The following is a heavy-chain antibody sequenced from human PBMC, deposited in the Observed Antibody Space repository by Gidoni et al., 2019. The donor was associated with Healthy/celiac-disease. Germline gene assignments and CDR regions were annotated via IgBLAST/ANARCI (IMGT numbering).Heavy chain of an antibody. V-gene: IGHV3-23*01. Sequence: EVQLLESGGGLVQPGGSLRLSCAASGFTFSSYAMSWVRQAPGKGLVWVSAISGRGGSTYYADSVKGRFTISRDNSKNTLYLQMNSLRAEDTAVYYCAKMPGPRYNEFDYWGQGTLVTVSS. CDR1: GFTFSSYA. D-gene: IGHD1-1*01. CDR2: ISGRGGST. J-gene: IGHJ4*02. CDR3: AKMPGPRYNEFDY.